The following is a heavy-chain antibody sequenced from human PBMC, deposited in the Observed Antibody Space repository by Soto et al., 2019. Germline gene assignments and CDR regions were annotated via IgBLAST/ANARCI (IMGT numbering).Heavy chain of an antibody. J-gene: IGHJ6*02. CDR1: GGTFSSYA. Sequence: SVKVSCKASGGTFSSYAISWVRQAPGQGLEWMGGIIPIFGTANYAQKFQGRVTITADESTSTAYMELSSLRSEDTAVYYCARGITGTVSYYYGMDVWGQGTTVTVS. CDR2: IIPIFGTA. V-gene: IGHV1-69*13. CDR3: ARGITGTVSYYYGMDV. D-gene: IGHD1-20*01.